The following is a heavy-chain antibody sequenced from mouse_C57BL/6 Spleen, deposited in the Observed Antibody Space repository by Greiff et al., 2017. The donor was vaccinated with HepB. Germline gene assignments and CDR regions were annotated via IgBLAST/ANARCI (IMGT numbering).Heavy chain of an antibody. V-gene: IGHV1-15*01. CDR1: GYTFTDYE. D-gene: IGHD2-4*01. CDR2: IDPETGGT. J-gene: IGHJ2*01. Sequence: VQGVESGAELVRPGASVTLSCKASGYTFTDYEMHWVKQTPVHGLEWIGAIDPETGGTAYNQKFKGKAILTADKSSSTAYMELRSLTSEDSAVYYCTRGGLPFDYWGQGTTLTVSS. CDR3: TRGGLPFDY.